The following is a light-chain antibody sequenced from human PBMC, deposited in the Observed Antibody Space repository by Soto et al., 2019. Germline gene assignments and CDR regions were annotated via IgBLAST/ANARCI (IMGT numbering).Light chain of an antibody. CDR1: NSNIGSNI. J-gene: IGLJ3*02. V-gene: IGLV1-44*01. CDR2: SND. Sequence: QSVLTQPPSASGTPGQRVTISCSGSNSNIGSNIVNWYQQLPGSAPKLLIHSNDQRPSGAPDRFSGSKSGTSASLAISGLQSEDEADYYCAAWDDSLNGPVFGGGTKVTVL. CDR3: AAWDDSLNGPV.